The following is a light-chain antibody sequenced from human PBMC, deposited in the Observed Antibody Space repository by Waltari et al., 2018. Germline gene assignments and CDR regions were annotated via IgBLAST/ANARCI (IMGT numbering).Light chain of an antibody. Sequence: SYVLTQPPSVSVAPGTTASITCGGNNIESKSVHWYQQKPGQAPILVISYDSDRPSGIPERLSGSNSGNTATLTISRVEAGDEADYCCQVWDANTDPGVFGTGTEVTVL. J-gene: IGLJ1*01. V-gene: IGLV3-21*04. CDR1: NIESKS. CDR2: YDS. CDR3: QVWDANTDPGV.